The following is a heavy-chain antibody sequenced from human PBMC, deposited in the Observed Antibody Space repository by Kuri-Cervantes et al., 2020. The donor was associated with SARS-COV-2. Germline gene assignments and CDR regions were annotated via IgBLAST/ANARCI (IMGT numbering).Heavy chain of an antibody. CDR2: ISGSGGST. Sequence: GESLKISCAASGFTFSSYAMSWVRQAPGKGREWVSAISGSGGSTYYADSVKGRFTISRDNSKNTLYLQMNSLRAEDTAVYYCAKDISSGYYFDAFDIWGQGTMVTVSS. D-gene: IGHD3-22*01. V-gene: IGHV3-23*01. CDR3: AKDISSGYYFDAFDI. CDR1: GFTFSSYA. J-gene: IGHJ3*02.